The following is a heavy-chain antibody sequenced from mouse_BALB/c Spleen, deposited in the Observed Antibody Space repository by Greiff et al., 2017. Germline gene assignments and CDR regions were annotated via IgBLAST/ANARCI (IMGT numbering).Heavy chain of an antibody. J-gene: IGHJ1*01. D-gene: IGHD1-1*01. CDR2: INPNNGGT. V-gene: IGHV1-18*01. Sequence: VQLQQSGPELVKPGASVKISCKASGYTFTDYNMHWVKQSHGKSLEWIGDINPNNGGTIYNQKFKGKATLTVDKSSSTAYMELRSLTSEDTAVYYCARGSSYSYWYFDVWGAGTTVTVSS. CDR1: GYTFTDYN. CDR3: ARGSSYSYWYFDV.